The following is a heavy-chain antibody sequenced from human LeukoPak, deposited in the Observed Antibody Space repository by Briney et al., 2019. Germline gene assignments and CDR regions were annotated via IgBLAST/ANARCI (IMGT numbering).Heavy chain of an antibody. J-gene: IGHJ4*02. D-gene: IGHD3-10*01. CDR2: IYHSGST. CDR1: GGSISSSNW. V-gene: IGHV4-4*02. Sequence: PSETLSLTCAVSGGSISSSNWWSWVRQPPGKGLEWIGEIYHSGSTNYNPSLKSRVTISVDTSKNQFSLKLSSVTAADTAVYYCARGSYYGSGSLDYWGQGTLVTVSS. CDR3: ARGSYYGSGSLDY.